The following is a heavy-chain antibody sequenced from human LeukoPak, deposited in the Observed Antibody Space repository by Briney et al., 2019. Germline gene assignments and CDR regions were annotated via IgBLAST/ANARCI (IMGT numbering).Heavy chain of an antibody. J-gene: IGHJ4*02. Sequence: GGSLRLSCAASGFTFSNAWMSWVRQAPGKGLEWVGRIKSKTDGGTTDYAAPVKGRFTISRDNSKNTLYLQMNSLRAEDTAVYYCAKGEEIDYWGQGTLVTVSS. CDR1: GFTFSNAW. CDR2: IKSKTDGGTT. CDR3: AKGEEIDY. V-gene: IGHV3-15*01.